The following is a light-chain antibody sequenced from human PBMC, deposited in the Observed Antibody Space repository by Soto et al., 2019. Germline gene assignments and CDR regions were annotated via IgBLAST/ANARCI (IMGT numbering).Light chain of an antibody. J-gene: IGKJ5*01. V-gene: IGKV3D-15*01. CDR1: QSVSSN. Sequence: EIVLTQSPGTLSLSPGERATVSCSASQSVSSNLAWYQQKPGQAPRLLIYGASTRATGIPARFSGSGSGTDFTLTISSLQPEDFATYYCQQSYSAPITFGQGTRLENK. CDR2: GAS. CDR3: QQSYSAPIT.